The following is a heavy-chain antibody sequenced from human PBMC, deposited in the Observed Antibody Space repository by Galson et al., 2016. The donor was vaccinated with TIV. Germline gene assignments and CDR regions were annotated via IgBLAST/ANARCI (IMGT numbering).Heavy chain of an antibody. J-gene: IGHJ4*02. CDR2: INTDGRNT. Sequence: SLRLSCAASGFTFSSYWMHWVRQAPGKGLVWVSRINTDGRNTAYADSLKGRFTVSRDNTKNTLYLQMHSLSAEDTAVYYCARPSHYYDITSYYPLDYWGRGSLVTVSS. CDR1: GFTFSSYW. D-gene: IGHD3-22*01. V-gene: IGHV3-74*01. CDR3: ARPSHYYDITSYYPLDY.